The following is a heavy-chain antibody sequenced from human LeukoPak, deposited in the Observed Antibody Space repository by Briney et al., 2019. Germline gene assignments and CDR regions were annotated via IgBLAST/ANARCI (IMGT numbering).Heavy chain of an antibody. CDR2: FDPEDGET. J-gene: IGHJ4*02. V-gene: IGHV1-24*01. D-gene: IGHD1-26*01. CDR3: ATGVGIVGATKGGTFDY. CDR1: GYTLTELS. Sequence: ASVKVSCKVSGYTLTELSMHWVRQAPGKGLEWMGGFDPEDGETIYAQKFQGRVTMTEGTSTDTAYMELSSLRSEDTAVYYCATGVGIVGATKGGTFDYWGQGTLVTVSS.